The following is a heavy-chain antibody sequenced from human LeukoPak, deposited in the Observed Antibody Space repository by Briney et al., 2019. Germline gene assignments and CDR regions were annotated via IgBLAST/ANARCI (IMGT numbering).Heavy chain of an antibody. CDR3: ARDGLGVSLYSNYAFDY. D-gene: IGHD4-11*01. CDR2: IIPIFGTA. J-gene: IGHJ4*02. CDR1: GGTFSSYA. Sequence: GASVKVSCMASGGTFSSYAISWVRQAPGRGLEWMGGIIPIFGTANYAQKFQGRVTITADESTSTAYMELSSLRSEDTAVYYCARDGLGVSLYSNYAFDYWGQGTLVTVSS. V-gene: IGHV1-69*13.